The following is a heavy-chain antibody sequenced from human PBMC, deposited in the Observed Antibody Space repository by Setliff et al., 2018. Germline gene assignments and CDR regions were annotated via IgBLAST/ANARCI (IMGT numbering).Heavy chain of an antibody. CDR1: GGSFGTYY. CDR3: ARGGTFRYFDF. Sequence: LSLTCTVSGGSFGTYYWSWIRQPPGKGLEWIGYIHFSGTTNYNPSLKSRVTLSLDTSKNQFSLELRSVTAADTAVYYCARGGTFRYFDFWGQGAPVTVSS. J-gene: IGHJ4*02. V-gene: IGHV4-59*01. CDR2: IHFSGTT. D-gene: IGHD5-12*01.